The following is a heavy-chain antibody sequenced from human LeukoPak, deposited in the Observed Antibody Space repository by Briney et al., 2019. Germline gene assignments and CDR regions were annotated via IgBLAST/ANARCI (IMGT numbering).Heavy chain of an antibody. CDR3: ASPYCSSTSCKSRAFDY. CDR2: INHSGST. CDR1: GGSFSGYY. Sequence: SETLSLTCAVYGGSFSGYYWSWIRQPPGKGLEWIGEINHSGSTNYNPSLKSRVTISVDTSKNQFSLKLSSVTAADTAVYYCASPYCSSTSCKSRAFDYWGQGTLVTVSS. D-gene: IGHD2-2*01. V-gene: IGHV4-34*01. J-gene: IGHJ4*02.